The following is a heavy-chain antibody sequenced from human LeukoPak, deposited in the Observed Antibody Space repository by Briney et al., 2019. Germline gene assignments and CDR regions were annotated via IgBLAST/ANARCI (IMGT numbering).Heavy chain of an antibody. CDR1: GGSINNYY. V-gene: IGHV4-4*07. CDR2: IYTRGST. CDR3: ARGRYCSADICSGGDAFDI. D-gene: IGHD2-15*01. Sequence: SETLSLTCTVSGGSINNYYWSWIRQPAGKGLGWIGRIYTRGSTNYNPSLKSRVTMSVATSKNQFSLKLSSVTAADTAVYYCARGRYCSADICSGGDAFDIWGQGTMVSVSS. J-gene: IGHJ3*02.